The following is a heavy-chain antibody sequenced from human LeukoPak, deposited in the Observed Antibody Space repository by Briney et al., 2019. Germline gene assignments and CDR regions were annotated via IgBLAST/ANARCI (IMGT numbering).Heavy chain of an antibody. CDR2: ISYDGSNK. CDR1: GFTFSSYG. D-gene: IGHD3-22*01. V-gene: IGHV3-30*18. Sequence: PGGSLRLSCAASGFTFSSYGMHWVRQAPGKGLEWVAVISYDGSNKYYADSVKGRFTISRDNSKNTLYLQMNSLRAEDTAVYYCAKTTMIVVVPGPFDYWGQGTLVTVSS. CDR3: AKTTMIVVVPGPFDY. J-gene: IGHJ4*02.